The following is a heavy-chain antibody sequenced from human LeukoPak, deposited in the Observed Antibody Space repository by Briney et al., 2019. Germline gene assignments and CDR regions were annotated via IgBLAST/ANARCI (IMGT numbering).Heavy chain of an antibody. Sequence: HPGGSLRLSCAASGFSFYTIGMHWVRQAPGKGLEWVAVISFDGSITYYADSVKGRFTISRDNSKNTLYLQMNSLRAEDTAVYYRARAGSSTGDAFDIWGQGTMVTVSS. CDR3: ARAGSSTGDAFDI. V-gene: IGHV3-30*03. J-gene: IGHJ3*02. CDR1: GFSFYTIG. CDR2: ISFDGSIT. D-gene: IGHD5/OR15-5a*01.